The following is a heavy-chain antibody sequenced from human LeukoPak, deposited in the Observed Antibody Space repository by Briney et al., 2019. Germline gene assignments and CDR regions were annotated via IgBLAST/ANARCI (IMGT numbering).Heavy chain of an antibody. D-gene: IGHD3-3*01. CDR2: IIPILGIA. CDR1: GGTFSSYA. Sequence: GASVKVSCKASGGTFSSYAISWVRQAPGQGLEWMGRIIPILGIANYAQKFQGRVTITADKSTSTAYMELSSLRSEDTAVYYCARDRITIFGVVSPFDYWGQGTLVTASS. V-gene: IGHV1-69*04. CDR3: ARDRITIFGVVSPFDY. J-gene: IGHJ4*02.